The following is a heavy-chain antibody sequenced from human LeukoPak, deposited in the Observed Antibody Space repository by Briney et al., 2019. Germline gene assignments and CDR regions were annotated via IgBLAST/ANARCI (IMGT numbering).Heavy chain of an antibody. CDR2: FDPEDGET. Sequence: ASVKVSCKVSGYTLTELSMHWVRQAPGKGLEWMGGFDPEDGETIYAQKLQGRVTMTTDTSTSTAYMELRSLRSDDTAVYYCAREKASIFDYWGQGTLVTVSS. D-gene: IGHD4-11*01. CDR3: AREKASIFDY. V-gene: IGHV1-24*01. CDR1: GYTLTELS. J-gene: IGHJ4*02.